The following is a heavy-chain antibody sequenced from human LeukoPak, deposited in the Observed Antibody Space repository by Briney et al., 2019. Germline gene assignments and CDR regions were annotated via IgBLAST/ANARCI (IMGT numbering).Heavy chain of an antibody. CDR3: ATTLYSGIYGDAFDV. D-gene: IGHD1-26*01. CDR1: GYRFTTYW. CDR2: IYSGDSET. Sequence: GESLKISCQGSGYRFTTYWIGWVRQMPGKGLEWMGIIYSGDSETRYSPSFQGQVTISVDKSITTAYLQWTSLKAPDTAKYYCATTLYSGIYGDAFDVWGQGTMVTVSS. V-gene: IGHV5-51*01. J-gene: IGHJ3*01.